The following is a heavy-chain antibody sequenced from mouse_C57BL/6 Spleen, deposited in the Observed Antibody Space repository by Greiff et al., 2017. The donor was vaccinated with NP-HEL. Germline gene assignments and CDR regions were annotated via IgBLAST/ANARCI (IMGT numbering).Heavy chain of an antibody. D-gene: IGHD2-3*01. V-gene: IGHV3-6*01. CDR3: ARWGDGYYSFFDY. J-gene: IGHJ2*01. CDR1: GYSITSGYY. Sequence: EVKLMESGPGLVKPSQSLSLTCSVTGYSITSGYYWNWIRQFPGNKLEWMGYISYDGSNNYNPSLKNRISITRDTSKNQFFLKLNSVTTEDTATYYCARWGDGYYSFFDYWGQGTTLTVSS. CDR2: ISYDGSN.